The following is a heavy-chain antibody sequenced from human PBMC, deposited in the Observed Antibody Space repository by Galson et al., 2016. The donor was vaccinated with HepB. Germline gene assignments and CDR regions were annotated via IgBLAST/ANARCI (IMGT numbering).Heavy chain of an antibody. CDR1: GFTFSSYT. Sequence: SLRLSCAASGFTFSSYTMNWVRQAPGKGLEWVSYISSSSSSIYYADSVKGRFTISRDNAKNSLYLQMNSLRPEDTAIYYCAKDYCSDTCHLGRWNVWGQGTPVTVSS. D-gene: IGHD2-15*01. CDR3: AKDYCSDTCHLGRWNV. V-gene: IGHV3-48*01. J-gene: IGHJ6*02. CDR2: ISSSSSSI.